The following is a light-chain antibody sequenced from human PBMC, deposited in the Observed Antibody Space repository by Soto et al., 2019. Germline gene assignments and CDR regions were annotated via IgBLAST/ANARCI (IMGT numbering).Light chain of an antibody. CDR2: KAS. V-gene: IGKV1-5*03. J-gene: IGKJ1*01. CDR1: QSISSW. Sequence: DIQMTQSPSTLSASVGDRVTITCRASQSISSWLAWYQQKPGKAPKLLIYKASSLESGVPSRFSGSGSGTEFTLTISRLQPDDFATYYCQQFNNYPWTFGQGTRVVIK. CDR3: QQFNNYPWT.